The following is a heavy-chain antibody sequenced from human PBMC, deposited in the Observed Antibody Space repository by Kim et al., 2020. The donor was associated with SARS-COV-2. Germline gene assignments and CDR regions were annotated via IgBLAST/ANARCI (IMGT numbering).Heavy chain of an antibody. Sequence: SYIYYADSVKGRFTISRDNAKNSLNLQMNSLRAEDTAVYYCARDRAASNWGQGTLVTVSS. V-gene: IGHV3-21*01. D-gene: IGHD2-15*01. CDR2: SYI. CDR3: ARDRAASN. J-gene: IGHJ4*02.